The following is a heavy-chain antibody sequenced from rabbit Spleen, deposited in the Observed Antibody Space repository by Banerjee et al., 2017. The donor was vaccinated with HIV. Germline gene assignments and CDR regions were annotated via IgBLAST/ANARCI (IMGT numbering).Heavy chain of an antibody. Sequence: QEQLVESGGGLVQPEGSLTLTCTASGFSFSSNYYMCWVRQAPGKGLEWIGCINGGSYGTTYYASWAKGRFTFSKTSSTTVTLQMTSLTAADTATYFCARDLADVIGWNLDLWGQGTLVTVS. J-gene: IGHJ4*01. V-gene: IGHV1S45*01. D-gene: IGHD1-1*01. CDR2: INGGSYGTT. CDR1: GFSFSSNYY. CDR3: ARDLADVIGWNLDL.